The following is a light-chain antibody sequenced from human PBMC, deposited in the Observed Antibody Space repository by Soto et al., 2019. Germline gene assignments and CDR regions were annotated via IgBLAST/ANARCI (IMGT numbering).Light chain of an antibody. CDR3: CSYAGSRV. V-gene: IGLV2-23*01. CDR1: SSDVGSYNL. J-gene: IGLJ2*01. CDR2: EDS. Sequence: QSALTQPASVSGSPGQSITISCTGTSSDVGSYNLVSWYQQHPGKAPKLMIYEDSKRPSGVSNRCSGSKSGNTASLTISGLQAEDEADYYCCSYAGSRVFGGGTKLTVL.